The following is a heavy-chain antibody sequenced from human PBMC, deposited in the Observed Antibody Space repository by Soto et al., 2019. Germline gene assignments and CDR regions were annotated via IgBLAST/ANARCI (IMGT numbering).Heavy chain of an antibody. CDR2: IIPIFGTA. V-gene: IGHV1-69*13. D-gene: IGHD3-3*01. CDR3: AKDGPVGGFLEWLPQKSNYYGMDV. J-gene: IGHJ6*02. Sequence: GASVKVSCKASGGTFSSYAISWVRQAPGQGLEWMGGIIPIFGTANYAQKFQGRVTITADESTSTAYMELSSLRSEDTAVYYCAKDGPVGGFLEWLPQKSNYYGMDVWGQGTTVTVSS. CDR1: GGTFSSYA.